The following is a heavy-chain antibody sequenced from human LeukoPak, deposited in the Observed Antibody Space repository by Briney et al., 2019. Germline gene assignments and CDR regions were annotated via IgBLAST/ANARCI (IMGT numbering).Heavy chain of an antibody. Sequence: GGSLRLSCAASGFTFSSYAMSWVRQAPGKGLEWVSAISGSGGSTYYADSVKGRFTISRDNSKNTLYLQMNSLRAEDTAVYYCARDPPYYYDSSGYFNYWGQGTLVTVSS. V-gene: IGHV3-23*01. CDR2: ISGSGGST. D-gene: IGHD3-22*01. J-gene: IGHJ4*02. CDR3: ARDPPYYYDSSGYFNY. CDR1: GFTFSSYA.